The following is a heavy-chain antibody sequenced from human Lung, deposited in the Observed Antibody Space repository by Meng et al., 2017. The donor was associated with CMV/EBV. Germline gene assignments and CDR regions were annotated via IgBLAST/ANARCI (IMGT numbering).Heavy chain of an antibody. CDR1: GASISSNY. CDR2: ISYTGYI. D-gene: IGHD1-1*01. J-gene: IGHJ3*02. Sequence: SETLSLTCTVSGASISSNYWSWSRRPPGKGLEYIGSISYTGYIEYNPSLKGRVTISLDTSKNHFSLKLTSVTAADTAMYYCAGPDDMGSSPHDPFDMWRQGTMVXVSS. V-gene: IGHV4-59*01. CDR3: AGPDDMGSSPHDPFDM.